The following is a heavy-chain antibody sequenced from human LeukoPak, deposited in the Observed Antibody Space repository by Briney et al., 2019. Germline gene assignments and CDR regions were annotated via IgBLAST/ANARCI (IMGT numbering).Heavy chain of an antibody. Sequence: ASQTLSLTCAISGDSVSSNSVAWNWIRQSPSRGLEWLGRTYYRSKWYNDYAVSVKGRITINPDTSKNQSSLQLNSVTPEDTAVYYCARDHCSGGSCHWRFDYWGQGTLVTVSS. CDR2: TYYRSKWYN. D-gene: IGHD2-15*01. CDR1: GDSVSSNSVA. V-gene: IGHV6-1*01. CDR3: ARDHCSGGSCHWRFDY. J-gene: IGHJ4*02.